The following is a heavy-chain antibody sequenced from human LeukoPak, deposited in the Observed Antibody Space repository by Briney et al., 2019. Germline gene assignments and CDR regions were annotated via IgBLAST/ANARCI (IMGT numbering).Heavy chain of an antibody. Sequence: GGSLRLSCAASGFTFSSYSMNWVRQAPGKGLEWVSVISYSGDTTYYTDSVKGRFTFSRDNSRNTLYLQMNNLRVEDTAIYYCAKTAAAAGPTRHFDFWGQGSLVTVSS. V-gene: IGHV3-23*01. CDR2: ISYSGDTT. CDR3: AKTAAAAGPTRHFDF. D-gene: IGHD6-13*01. J-gene: IGHJ4*02. CDR1: GFTFSSYS.